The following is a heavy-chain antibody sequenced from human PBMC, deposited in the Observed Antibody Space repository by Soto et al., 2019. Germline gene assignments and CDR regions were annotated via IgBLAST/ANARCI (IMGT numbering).Heavy chain of an antibody. V-gene: IGHV3-33*01. CDR1: GFTFRSYA. Sequence: QVQLVESGGGVVQPGRSLRLSCAASGFTFRSYAMHWVRQAPGKGLEWVAVIWDDGSNKYYADSVRGRFTISRDNSKDTLYLQMNSLGTEDTAVYFCARDIGVTHGDLEYGGQGTLVTVSS. J-gene: IGHJ4*02. CDR2: IWDDGSNK. D-gene: IGHD4-17*01. CDR3: ARDIGVTHGDLEY.